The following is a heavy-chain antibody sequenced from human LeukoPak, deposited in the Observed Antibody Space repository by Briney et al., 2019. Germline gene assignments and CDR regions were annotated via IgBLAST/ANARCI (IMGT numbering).Heavy chain of an antibody. CDR1: AGSFSGNY. D-gene: IGHD3-22*01. CDR2: INHSGST. J-gene: IGHJ4*02. Sequence: TLSLTCAVYAGSFSGNYWSWLRQPPGKGLEWIGEINHSGSTNYNPSLKSRVTISVDTSKNQFSLKLSSVTAADTAVYYCAILPDSSGYSGDYWGQGTLVTVSS. V-gene: IGHV4-34*01. CDR3: AILPDSSGYSGDY.